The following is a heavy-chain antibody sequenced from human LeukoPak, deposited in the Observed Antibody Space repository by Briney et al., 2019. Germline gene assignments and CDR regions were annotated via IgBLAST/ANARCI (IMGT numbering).Heavy chain of an antibody. CDR3: VRGRSAGYFDY. V-gene: IGHV3-11*04. Sequence: GGSLRLSCAASGFTFSDYYMSWIRQAPGKGLEWVSYISSSGSTIYYADSVKGRFTISRDNAKHSMHLQMNSLRAEDTSVYYCVRGRSAGYFDYWGQGTLVTVSS. CDR2: ISSSGSTI. J-gene: IGHJ4*02. CDR1: GFTFSDYY.